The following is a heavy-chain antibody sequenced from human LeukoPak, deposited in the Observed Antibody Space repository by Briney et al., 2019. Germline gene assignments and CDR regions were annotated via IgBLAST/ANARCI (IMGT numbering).Heavy chain of an antibody. CDR1: GFTFSSYA. D-gene: IGHD5-24*01. J-gene: IGHJ4*02. CDR3: ARDWRWLHTEADFDY. Sequence: GGSLRPSCAASGFTFSSYAMSWVRQAPGKGLEWVSDISGSGGSTYYADSVKGRFTISRDNAKNSLYLQMNSLRAEDTAVYYCARDWRWLHTEADFDYWGQGTLVTVSS. V-gene: IGHV3-23*01. CDR2: ISGSGGST.